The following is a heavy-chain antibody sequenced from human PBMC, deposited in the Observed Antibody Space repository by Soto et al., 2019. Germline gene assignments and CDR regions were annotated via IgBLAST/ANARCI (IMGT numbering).Heavy chain of an antibody. D-gene: IGHD3-9*01. CDR1: GLSFSSYA. V-gene: IGHV3-23*01. J-gene: IGHJ4*02. Sequence: EVQVLESGGGLAQPGRSLRLSCAVSGLSFSSYAMTWVRQSPGKGLEWVSSISRSGNSTYSADSVRGRITISRDNSKNTLYLQMNSLRAEDTAVYYCAKDAKILDWLPTSYYFDFWAQGTLVTVSS. CDR3: AKDAKILDWLPTSYYFDF. CDR2: ISRSGNST.